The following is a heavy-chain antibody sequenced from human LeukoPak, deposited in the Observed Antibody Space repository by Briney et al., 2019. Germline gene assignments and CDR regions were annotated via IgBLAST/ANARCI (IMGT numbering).Heavy chain of an antibody. CDR2: IYHSGST. Sequence: SETLSLTCTVSGYSISSGYYWGWIRQPPGKGLEWIGSIYHSGSTYYNPSLKSRVTISVDTSKNQFSLKLSSVTAADTAVYYCARVLTSEGPDYWGQGTLVTVSS. CDR3: ARVLTSEGPDY. J-gene: IGHJ4*02. D-gene: IGHD3-9*01. CDR1: GYSISSGYY. V-gene: IGHV4-38-2*02.